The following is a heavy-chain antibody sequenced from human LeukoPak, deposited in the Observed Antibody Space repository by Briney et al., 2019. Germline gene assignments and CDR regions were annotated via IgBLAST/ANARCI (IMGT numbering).Heavy chain of an antibody. Sequence: GGSLRLSCAASGFTFSNYAMSWVRQAPGKGLEWVSGISGSGGTTYYADSVTGRFTISRDTSKNTLYLQMNSLRAEDTAVYYCAKGSSPFDYWGQGTLVTVSS. V-gene: IGHV3-23*01. CDR2: ISGSGGTT. CDR1: GFTFSNYA. D-gene: IGHD1-26*01. J-gene: IGHJ4*02. CDR3: AKGSSPFDY.